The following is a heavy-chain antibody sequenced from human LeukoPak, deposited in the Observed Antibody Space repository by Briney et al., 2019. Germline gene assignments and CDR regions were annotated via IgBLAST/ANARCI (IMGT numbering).Heavy chain of an antibody. Sequence: SETLSLTCTVSGGSISSYYWSWIRQPPGKGLEWIGYIYYSGSTNYNPSLESRVTISVDTSKNQFSLKLSSVTAADTAVYYCARSEQLWLLGVYYYGMDVWGQGTTVTVSS. J-gene: IGHJ6*02. D-gene: IGHD5-18*01. V-gene: IGHV4-59*08. CDR2: IYYSGST. CDR1: GGSISSYY. CDR3: ARSEQLWLLGVYYYGMDV.